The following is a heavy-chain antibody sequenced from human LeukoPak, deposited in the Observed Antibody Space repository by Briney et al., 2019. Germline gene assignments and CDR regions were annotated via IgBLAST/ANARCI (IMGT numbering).Heavy chain of an antibody. J-gene: IGHJ4*02. Sequence: GGSLRLSCAASGFTVSSNYVSWGRQAPGKGVEGVSVIYSGGSTYYADSVKGRFTISRDNSKNTLYLQMNSLRAEDTAVYYCARGYYDYGDYGGYWGQGTLVTVSS. CDR3: ARGYYDYGDYGGY. V-gene: IGHV3-66*02. CDR2: IYSGGST. D-gene: IGHD4-17*01. CDR1: GFTVSSNY.